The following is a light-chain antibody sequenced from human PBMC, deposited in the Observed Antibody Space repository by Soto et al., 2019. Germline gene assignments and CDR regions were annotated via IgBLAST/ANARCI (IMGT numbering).Light chain of an antibody. J-gene: IGLJ1*01. CDR1: SSEVGGYNY. Sequence: QSVLTQPASVSGAPGQSIAISCTGTSSEVGGYNYVSWYQHHPGKAPKLMVYDVSNRPSGVSNRFSGSKSGNTASLTISGLQAEDEADYYCSSYTSSSTYVFGTGTKATVL. CDR2: DVS. CDR3: SSYTSSSTYV. V-gene: IGLV2-14*03.